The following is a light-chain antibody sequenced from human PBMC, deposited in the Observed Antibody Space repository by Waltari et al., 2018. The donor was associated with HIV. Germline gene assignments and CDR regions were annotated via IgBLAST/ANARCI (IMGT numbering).Light chain of an antibody. V-gene: IGLV1-47*01. CDR2: RDK. CDR3: AVWDDSLTGVI. J-gene: IGLJ2*01. CDR1: DSNIGRNY. Sequence: QSVLTQPPSASGTPGQRVSISCSGSDSNIGRNYVYWYQQVAGTAPKLLIYRDKQSPAGVSDRFSGSKSGSSASLAISGLRSEEEAADFCAVWDDSLTGVIFGGKTKLTVL.